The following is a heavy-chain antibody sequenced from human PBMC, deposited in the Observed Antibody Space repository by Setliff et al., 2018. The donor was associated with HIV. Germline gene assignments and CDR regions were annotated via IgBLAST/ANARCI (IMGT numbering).Heavy chain of an antibody. D-gene: IGHD1-26*01. CDR3: ARAGRSGSYNHYYYYYMDV. CDR1: GYTFTSYY. V-gene: IGHV1-46*01. Sequence: ASVKVSCKASGYTFTSYYMHWVRQAPGQGLEWMGIINPSGGSTNYAQKFQGRVTVTRDTSTSTVYMELSSLRSEDTAVYYCARAGRSGSYNHYYYYYMDVWGKGTTVTVSS. CDR2: INPSGGST. J-gene: IGHJ6*03.